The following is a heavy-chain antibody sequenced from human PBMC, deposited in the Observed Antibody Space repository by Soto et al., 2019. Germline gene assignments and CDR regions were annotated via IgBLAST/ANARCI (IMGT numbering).Heavy chain of an antibody. D-gene: IGHD6-19*01. J-gene: IGHJ5*02. CDR3: ASSVTGYSSGWDLENWFDP. CDR1: GFTFSSYS. Sequence: GGSLRLSCAASGFTFSSYSMNWVRQAPGKGLEWVSSISSSSSYIYYADSVKGRFTISRDNAKNSLYLQMNSLRAEDTAVYYCASSVTGYSSGWDLENWFDPWGQGTLVTVSS. CDR2: ISSSSSYI. V-gene: IGHV3-21*01.